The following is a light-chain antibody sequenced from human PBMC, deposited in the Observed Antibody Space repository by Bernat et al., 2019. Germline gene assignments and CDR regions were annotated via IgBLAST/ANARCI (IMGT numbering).Light chain of an antibody. CDR3: QAWDRGSLV. J-gene: IGLJ2*01. Sequence: SYELTQTPSVSVSPGQTATISCSVDKLGDKIVSWYQQKAGQAPVLVIYQDHKRPSGIPERFSGSNYGNTATLTVGGTQPIDEADYYCQAWDRGSLVFGGGTKLTVL. CDR1: KLGDKI. CDR2: QDH. V-gene: IGLV3-1*01.